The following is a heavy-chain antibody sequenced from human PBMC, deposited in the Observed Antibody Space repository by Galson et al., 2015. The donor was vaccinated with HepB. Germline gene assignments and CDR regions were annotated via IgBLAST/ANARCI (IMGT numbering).Heavy chain of an antibody. D-gene: IGHD2-2*02. CDR2: ISSSDNKT. CDR3: EKGASDSRYRAIDY. CDR1: GFTFGRHF. Sequence: SLRLSCAASGFTFGRHFMSWVRQAPGKGLDWVSLISSSDNKTYYADSGKGRFTISRDNSRNTLYLQMNSLRAEDTAIYYCEKGASDSRYRAIDYWGQGALVPVSS. J-gene: IGHJ4*02. V-gene: IGHV3-23*01.